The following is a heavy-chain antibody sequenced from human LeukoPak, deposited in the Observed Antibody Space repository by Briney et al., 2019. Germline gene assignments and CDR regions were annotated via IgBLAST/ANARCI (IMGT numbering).Heavy chain of an antibody. Sequence: GGSLRLSCAASGFTFSRSWMTWVRQAPGKGLEFVANINQDGSVKNYVDFVRGRFTISRDNAKNSLYLQMNSLRAEDTAVYYCVRDPGFSAFDIWGQGTMVTVSS. CDR1: GFTFSRSW. V-gene: IGHV3-7*01. CDR2: INQDGSVK. J-gene: IGHJ3*02. D-gene: IGHD6-25*01. CDR3: VRDPGFSAFDI.